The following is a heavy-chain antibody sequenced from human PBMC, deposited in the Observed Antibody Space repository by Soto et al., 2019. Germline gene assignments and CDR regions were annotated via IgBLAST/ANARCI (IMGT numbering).Heavy chain of an antibody. CDR2: IIPIFGTV. D-gene: IGHD2-15*01. J-gene: IGHJ6*02. Sequence: GASVKISCKASGGTFSSYAVSWVLQAPGQGLEWMGGIIPIFGTVIYAQQFQGRVTITADESTKTAYMELRSLRFEDTAVYYCARDSHPPALSGDIMRWDVWGQGTTVTVSS. CDR1: GGTFSSYA. V-gene: IGHV1-69*13. CDR3: ARDSHPPALSGDIMRWDV.